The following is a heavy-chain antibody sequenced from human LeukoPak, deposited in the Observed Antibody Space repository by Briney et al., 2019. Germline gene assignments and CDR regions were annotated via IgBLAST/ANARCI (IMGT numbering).Heavy chain of an antibody. CDR2: IIPIFGTA. CDR1: GGTFSSYA. Sequence: SVKVSCKASGGTFSSYAISWVRQAPGQGLEWLGGIIPIFGTANYAQKFQGGVTITTDESTSTAYMELSSLRSEDTAVYYCARGPWVATRRRDGYYYYYMDVWGKGTTVTVSS. V-gene: IGHV1-69*05. CDR3: ARGPWVATRRRDGYYYYYMDV. D-gene: IGHD5-12*01. J-gene: IGHJ6*03.